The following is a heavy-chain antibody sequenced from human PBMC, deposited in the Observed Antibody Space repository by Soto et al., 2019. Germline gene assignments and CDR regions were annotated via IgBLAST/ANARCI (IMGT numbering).Heavy chain of an antibody. CDR3: ARDESYDILTGYYTPQRFDY. D-gene: IGHD3-9*01. CDR2: VKQDGSEK. V-gene: IGHV3-7*01. CDR1: GFTFSSYW. J-gene: IGHJ4*02. Sequence: LRLSCAVSGFTFSSYWMSWVRQAPGKGLEWVANVKQDGSEKYYVDSVNGRFTISRDNAKNSLYLQMNSLRAEDTAVYYCARDESYDILTGYYTPQRFDYWGQGSLVTVSS.